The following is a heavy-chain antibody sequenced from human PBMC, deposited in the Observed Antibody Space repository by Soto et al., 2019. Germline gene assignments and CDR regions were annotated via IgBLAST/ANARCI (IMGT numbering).Heavy chain of an antibody. Sequence: SGGSLRLSCAASGFTFSSYAMSWVRQAPGKGLEWVSAISGSGDSTYYADCVKGRFTISRDNSKNTLYLQMSSLRAEDTAVYYCAKVLIWGSASSRYMDVWGKGTTVTVSS. D-gene: IGHD7-27*01. CDR2: ISGSGDST. CDR1: GFTFSSYA. V-gene: IGHV3-23*01. J-gene: IGHJ6*03. CDR3: AKVLIWGSASSRYMDV.